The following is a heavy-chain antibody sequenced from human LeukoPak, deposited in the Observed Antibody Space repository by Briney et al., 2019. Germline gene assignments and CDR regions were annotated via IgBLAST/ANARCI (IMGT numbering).Heavy chain of an antibody. D-gene: IGHD3-10*01. J-gene: IGHJ2*01. V-gene: IGHV4-59*01. CDR2: IYYSGST. CDR1: GGSISSYY. CDR3: ARNYYGSPLDL. Sequence: SETLSLTCTVSGGSISSYYWSWIRQPPGKGLEWIGYIYYSGSTNYNPSPKSRVTISVDTSKNQFSLKLSSMTAADTAVYYCARNYYGSPLDLWGRGTLVTVSS.